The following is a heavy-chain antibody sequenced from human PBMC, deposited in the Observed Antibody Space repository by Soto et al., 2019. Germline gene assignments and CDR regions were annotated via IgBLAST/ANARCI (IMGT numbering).Heavy chain of an antibody. CDR1: GYTSTSYA. V-gene: IGHV1-3*01. D-gene: IGHD6-13*01. CDR2: INAGNGNT. J-gene: IGHJ6*02. CDR3: ARGGPLRNIAAAGATNYYYYYGMDV. Sequence: ASVKVSCKASGYTSTSYAMHWVRQAPGQRLEWMGWINAGNGNTKYSQKFQGRVTITRDTSASTAYTELSSLRSEDTAVYYCARGGPLRNIAAAGATNYYYYYGMDVWGQ.